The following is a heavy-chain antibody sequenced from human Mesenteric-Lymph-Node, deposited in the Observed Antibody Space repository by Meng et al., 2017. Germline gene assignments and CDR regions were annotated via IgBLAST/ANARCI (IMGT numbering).Heavy chain of an antibody. J-gene: IGHJ4*02. CDR2: ISGSGGST. D-gene: IGHD3-22*01. CDR1: GFTFSSYW. V-gene: IGHV3-23*01. Sequence: GESLKISCAASGFTFSSYWMSWVRQAPGKGLEWVSAISGSGGSTYYADSVKGRFTISRDNSKNTLYLQMNSLRAEETAVYYCAKVRDSSGYIVIDYWGQGTLVTVSS. CDR3: AKVRDSSGYIVIDY.